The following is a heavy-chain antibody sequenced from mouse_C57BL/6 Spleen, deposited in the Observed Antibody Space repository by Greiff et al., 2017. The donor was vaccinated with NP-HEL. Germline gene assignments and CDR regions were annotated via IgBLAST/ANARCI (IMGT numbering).Heavy chain of an antibody. D-gene: IGHD2-3*01. CDR1: GYSITSGYD. V-gene: IGHV3-1*01. CDR2: ISYSGST. J-gene: IGHJ4*01. Sequence: EVQRVESGPGMVKPSQSLSLTCTVTGYSITSGYDWHWIRHFPGNKLEWMGYISYSGSTNYNQSLKSRISITHDTSKNHFFLKLKSVTTEDTATYYCARGNDLYAMDYWGQGTSVTVSS. CDR3: ARGNDLYAMDY.